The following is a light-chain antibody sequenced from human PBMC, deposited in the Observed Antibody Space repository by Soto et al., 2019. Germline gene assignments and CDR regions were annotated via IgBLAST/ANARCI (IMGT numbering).Light chain of an antibody. CDR2: INK. J-gene: IGLJ1*01. V-gene: IGLV1-40*01. CDR3: QTYDTIGSSAYD. Sequence: QCVLAQPPSVSGAPGQTVTISCTGTSSNIGAGSDVHWYQQLPGAAPKLLIYINKNRPSGVPDRFSGSKSGSSASLAITGLQAEDGADYYGQTYDTIGSSAYDFGTGTKVTV. CDR1: SSNIGAGSD.